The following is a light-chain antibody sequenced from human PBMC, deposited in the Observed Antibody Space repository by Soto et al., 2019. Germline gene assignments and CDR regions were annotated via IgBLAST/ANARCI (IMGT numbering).Light chain of an antibody. CDR3: QTYDKAPCT. CDR2: GAS. Sequence: DIQMAQSPSSLSASVGDRVTITCRASRGIYTHLAWYQQKPGNAPKLLIYGASTLHSGVPSPFSASGSGTAFFLTISGLESEDVETYFCQTYDKAPCTFGPGTRV. J-gene: IGKJ1*01. CDR1: RGIYTH. V-gene: IGKV1-27*01.